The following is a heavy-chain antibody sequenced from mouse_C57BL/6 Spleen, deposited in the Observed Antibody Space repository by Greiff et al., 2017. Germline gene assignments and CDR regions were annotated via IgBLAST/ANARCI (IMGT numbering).Heavy chain of an antibody. CDR1: GFTFSSYG. V-gene: IGHV5-6*01. J-gene: IGHJ2*01. CDR2: ISSGGSYT. Sequence: EVQLVESGGDLVKPGGSLKLSCAASGFTFSSYGMSWVRQTPDKRLEWVATISSGGSYTYYPDSVKGRFTISRDNAKNTLYLQMSSLKSEDTAMYYCARRDEYGVFDYWGQGTTLTVSS. CDR3: ARRDEYGVFDY. D-gene: IGHD5-1*01.